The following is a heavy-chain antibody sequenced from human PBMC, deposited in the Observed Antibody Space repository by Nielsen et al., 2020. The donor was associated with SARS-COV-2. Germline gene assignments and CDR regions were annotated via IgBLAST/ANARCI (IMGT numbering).Heavy chain of an antibody. V-gene: IGHV3-33*01. CDR2: MWYHGGDE. D-gene: IGHD3/OR15-3a*01. CDR3: ARDLTFGAYWFDP. J-gene: IGHJ5*02. CDR1: GFTLSSHG. Sequence: GGSLRLSCEASGFTLSSHGMHWVRQPPGKGLAWVAHMWYHGGDENYADSVRGRFTISRDLSKNTVYLQMSSLRVEDTAVYYCARDLTFGAYWFDPWSQGTLVTVSS.